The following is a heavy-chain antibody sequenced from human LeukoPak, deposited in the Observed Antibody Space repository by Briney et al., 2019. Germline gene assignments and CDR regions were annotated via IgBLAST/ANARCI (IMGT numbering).Heavy chain of an antibody. Sequence: GASVKVSCKASGYTFTGYYIHWVRQAPGQGLEWMGWINTNSGDTHYAQEFQGRVTMTRDTSINTAYMEMTRLGSHNPAMYYCARAHTTAASRRDMDVWGKRTTVTVSS. V-gene: IGHV1-2*02. CDR3: ARAHTTAASRRDMDV. CDR1: GYTFTGYY. D-gene: IGHD2-21*02. J-gene: IGHJ6*04. CDR2: INTNSGDT.